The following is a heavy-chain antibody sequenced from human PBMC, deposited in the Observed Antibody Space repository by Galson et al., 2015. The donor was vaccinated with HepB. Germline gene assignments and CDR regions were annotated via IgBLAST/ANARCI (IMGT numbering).Heavy chain of an antibody. CDR1: GFTVSSNY. CDR2: IYSGDSP. V-gene: IGHV3-53*01. CDR3: ARVTLADSRFDY. J-gene: IGHJ4*02. D-gene: IGHD1-14*01. Sequence: SLRLSCAASGFTVSSNYMSWVRQAPGKGLEWVSIIYSGDSPYYADSVKGRFTNSRDNSKNTLYLQMISLRAEDTAVYYCARVTLADSRFDYWGQGALVTVSS.